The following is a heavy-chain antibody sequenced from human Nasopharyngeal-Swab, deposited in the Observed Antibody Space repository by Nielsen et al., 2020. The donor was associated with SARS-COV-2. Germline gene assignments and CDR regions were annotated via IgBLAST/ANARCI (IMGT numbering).Heavy chain of an antibody. CDR2: IYDSGFT. CDR1: GASISSQY. J-gene: IGHJ4*02. D-gene: IGHD2-8*02. Sequence: SETLSLTCFVSGASISSQYWTWLRQPPGKGLEWVGYIYDSGFTEYNPSLQSRVTISVDKSKNQFSLRLSSVSAADTAIYYCARGGAGSHWRYYIDYWGQGTLVTVSS. CDR3: ARGGAGSHWRYYIDY. V-gene: IGHV4-59*11.